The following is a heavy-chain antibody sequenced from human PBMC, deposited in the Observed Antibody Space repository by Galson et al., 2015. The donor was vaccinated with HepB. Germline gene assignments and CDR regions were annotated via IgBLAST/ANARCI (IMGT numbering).Heavy chain of an antibody. CDR2: IYYSGST. CDR1: GGSISSYY. D-gene: IGHD3-22*01. CDR3: ARMAMIGEYDAFDI. J-gene: IGHJ3*02. V-gene: IGHV4-59*08. Sequence: LSLTCTVSGGSISSYYWSWIRQPPGKGLEWIGYIYYSGSTNYNPSLKSRVTISVDTSKNQFSLKLSSVTAADTAVYYCARMAMIGEYDAFDIWGQGTMVTVSS.